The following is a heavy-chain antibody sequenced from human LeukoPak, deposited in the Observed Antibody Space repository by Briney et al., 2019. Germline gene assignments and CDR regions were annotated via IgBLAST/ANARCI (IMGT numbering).Heavy chain of an antibody. CDR3: ARGRNYYDSSRYYYEGDAFDI. J-gene: IGHJ3*02. CDR2: FHPEDGET. Sequence: ASVKVSCKVSGYTVTELSMHWVRQSPGKGLEWMGGFHPEDGETIYAQKFQGRVTMTEDTSTDTAYMELSSLRSEDTAVYYCARGRNYYDSSRYYYEGDAFDIWGQGTMVTVSS. CDR1: GYTVTELS. V-gene: IGHV1-24*01. D-gene: IGHD3-22*01.